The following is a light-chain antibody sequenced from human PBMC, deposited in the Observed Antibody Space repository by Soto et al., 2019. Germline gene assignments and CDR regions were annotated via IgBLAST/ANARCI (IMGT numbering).Light chain of an antibody. Sequence: EIVLTQSPATLSLSPGERATLSCRASQSVSSYLLWYQQKPGQTPRLLVYGASTKATDMPGRFSGRGSGTEFTLTINNLQSEDFAVYYCQQYRNWPRTFGQGTKVEIK. V-gene: IGKV3-15*01. CDR1: QSVSSY. CDR2: GAS. J-gene: IGKJ1*01. CDR3: QQYRNWPRT.